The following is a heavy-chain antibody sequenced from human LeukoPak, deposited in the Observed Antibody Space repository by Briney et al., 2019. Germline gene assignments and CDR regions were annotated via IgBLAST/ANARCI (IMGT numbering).Heavy chain of an antibody. CDR3: ARDRWGSDYSFDY. D-gene: IGHD4/OR15-4a*01. Sequence: PGRSLRLSCAASGFTFSSYAMHWVRQAPGKGLEWVAVISYDGSNKYYADSVKGRFTISRDNSKNTLYLQMYSLRAEDTAVYYCARDRWGSDYSFDYWGQGTPVTVSS. V-gene: IGHV3-30-3*01. CDR2: ISYDGSNK. CDR1: GFTFSSYA. J-gene: IGHJ4*02.